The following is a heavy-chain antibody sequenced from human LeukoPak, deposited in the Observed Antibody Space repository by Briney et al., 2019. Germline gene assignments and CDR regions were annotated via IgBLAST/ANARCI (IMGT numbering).Heavy chain of an antibody. V-gene: IGHV3-21*01. CDR3: ARGLTTMTNEGFDY. Sequence: GGSLRLSCSASGFTFTSYSMHWVRQAPGKGLEWVSTISGSSNYLFYADSAKGRFTISRDSTENSLFLQMNSLRAEDTAVYYCARGLTTMTNEGFDYWGQGALVTVSS. CDR1: GFTFTSYS. J-gene: IGHJ4*02. CDR2: ISGSSNYL. D-gene: IGHD4-17*01.